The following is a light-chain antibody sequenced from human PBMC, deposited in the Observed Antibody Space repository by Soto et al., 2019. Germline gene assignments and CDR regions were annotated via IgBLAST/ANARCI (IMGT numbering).Light chain of an antibody. Sequence: IQMTQSPATLSGSVGERETITCRASRDIGSDLSWYQQKPGKAPKLLIYAASSLQSGVPSRFSGSGSGTDFTLTISSLQPEDFATYYCLQDYNYPPTFGQGTKVDIK. V-gene: IGKV1-6*01. CDR3: LQDYNYPPT. CDR1: RDIGSD. J-gene: IGKJ1*01. CDR2: AAS.